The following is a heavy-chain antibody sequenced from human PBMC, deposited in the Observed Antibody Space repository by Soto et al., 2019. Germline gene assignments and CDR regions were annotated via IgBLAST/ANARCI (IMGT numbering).Heavy chain of an antibody. Sequence: LSLTCTVSHGSITSGDYFWAWIRQPPGKGLEFIGSVHSSGGTYYSPSLKSRASISIDKSKNQFSLKLTSVNAGDTAVYFCASVVVGATRQTGSDHWGQGTLVTVSS. CDR1: HGSITSGDYF. J-gene: IGHJ4*02. CDR3: ASVVVGATRQTGSDH. V-gene: IGHV4-39*01. D-gene: IGHD2-15*01. CDR2: VHSSGGT.